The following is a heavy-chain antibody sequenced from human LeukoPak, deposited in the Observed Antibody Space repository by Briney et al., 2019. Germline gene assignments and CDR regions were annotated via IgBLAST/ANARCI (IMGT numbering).Heavy chain of an antibody. CDR1: GASISSYY. CDR3: ARVDNSGLRPFDY. D-gene: IGHD6-19*01. CDR2: IYSSGST. Sequence: SETLSLTCTVSGASISSYYGTWIRQPAGKGLEWIGRIYSSGSTTYNPSLKSRVTMSVDPSNNQISLKLTPVNAADTAVYYCARVDNSGLRPFDYWGQGTLVTVSS. J-gene: IGHJ4*02. V-gene: IGHV4-4*07.